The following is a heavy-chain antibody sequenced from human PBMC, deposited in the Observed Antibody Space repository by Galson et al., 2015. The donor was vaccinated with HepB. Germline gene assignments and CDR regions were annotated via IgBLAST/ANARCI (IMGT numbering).Heavy chain of an antibody. V-gene: IGHV1-69*10. Sequence: SVKVSCKASGGTFSSYAISWVRQAPGQGLEWMGGIIPILGTANYAQKFQGRVTITADKSTSTAYMELSSLRSEDTAVYYCARIGRSQTCDHWGQGTLVTVSS. D-gene: IGHD3-3*01. CDR1: GGTFSSYA. J-gene: IGHJ4*02. CDR2: IIPILGTA. CDR3: ARIGRSQTCDH.